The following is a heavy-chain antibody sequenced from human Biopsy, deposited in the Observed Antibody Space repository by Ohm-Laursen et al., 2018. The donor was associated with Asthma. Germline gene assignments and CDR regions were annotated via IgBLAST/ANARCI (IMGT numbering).Heavy chain of an antibody. V-gene: IGHV3-7*03. CDR2: IKHDGTEK. CDR1: GFTFGDYW. D-gene: IGHD1-26*01. CDR3: AKYSVFYYRGGNDY. J-gene: IGHJ4*02. Sequence: SLRLSCAASGFTFGDYWMSWVRQVPGKGLEWVANIKHDGTEKNHVDSLKGRFTISRDNAKNTVYLQMNSLRAEDSAIYYCAKYSVFYYRGGNDYWGQGIVVTVSS.